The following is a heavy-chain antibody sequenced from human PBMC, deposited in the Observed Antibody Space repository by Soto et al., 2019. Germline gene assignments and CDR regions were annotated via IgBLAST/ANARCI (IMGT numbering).Heavy chain of an antibody. V-gene: IGHV1-18*01. CDR3: ASYREQLVLYGMDV. D-gene: IGHD6-13*01. J-gene: IGHJ6*02. CDR1: GYSFTRYG. Sequence: ASVKVSCKASGYSFTRYGIGWARQAPGQGLEWMGWINAYNGNTNYAQSLQGRLTLTTDTSTTTAYMELRSLRSDDTAVYYCASYREQLVLYGMDVWGQGTTVTVSS. CDR2: INAYNGNT.